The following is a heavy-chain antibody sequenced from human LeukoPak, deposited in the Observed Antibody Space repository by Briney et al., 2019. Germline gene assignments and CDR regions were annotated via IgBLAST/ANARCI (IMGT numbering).Heavy chain of an antibody. J-gene: IGHJ5*02. CDR3: AVVTAYNWFDP. Sequence: ASVKVSCKASGYTFTSYGISWVRQAPGQGLEWMGWINAYDGNTNYAQKLQGRATMTTDTSTSTAYMELRTLRSDDTAVYYCAVVTAYNWFDPWGQGTLVTVSS. CDR2: INAYDGNT. V-gene: IGHV1-18*01. D-gene: IGHD2-21*02. CDR1: GYTFTSYG.